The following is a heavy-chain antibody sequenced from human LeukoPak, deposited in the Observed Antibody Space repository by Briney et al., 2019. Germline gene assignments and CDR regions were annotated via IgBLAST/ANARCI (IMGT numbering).Heavy chain of an antibody. CDR2: ISPNSGGT. CDR3: ARELGRNAFDI. J-gene: IGHJ3*02. Sequence: GASVKVSCKASGYTFSDNHLYWIRQAPGQGLELMGYISPNSGGTNYAQKFQGRITMTGDTSISTGYMELSSLRSDDTAVYYCARELGRNAFDIWGQGTMVTVSS. CDR1: GYTFSDNH. V-gene: IGHV1-2*02. D-gene: IGHD7-27*01.